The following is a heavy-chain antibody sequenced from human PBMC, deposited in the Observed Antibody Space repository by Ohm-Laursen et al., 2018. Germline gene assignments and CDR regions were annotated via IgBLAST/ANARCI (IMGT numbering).Heavy chain of an antibody. V-gene: IGHV4-31*03. D-gene: IGHD5-24*01. CDR3: ARVGREMATIDY. CDR1: GGSISSGGYY. CDR2: IYYSGST. J-gene: IGHJ4*02. Sequence: SDTLSLTCTVSGGSISSGGYYWSWIRQHPGKGLEWIGYIYYSGSTYYNPSLKSRVTISVDTSKNQFSLKLSSATAADTAVYYCARVGREMATIDYWGQGTLVTVSS.